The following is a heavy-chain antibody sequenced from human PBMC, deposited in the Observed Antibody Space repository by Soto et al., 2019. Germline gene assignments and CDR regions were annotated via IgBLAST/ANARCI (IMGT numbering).Heavy chain of an antibody. CDR1: GFTFDDYT. J-gene: IGHJ3*02. D-gene: IGHD4-17*01. V-gene: IGHV3-43*01. CDR2: ISWDGGST. Sequence: GGSLRLSCAASGFTFDDYTMHWVRQAPGKGLEWVSLISWDGGSTYYADSVKGRFTISRDNSKNSLYLQMNSLRTEDTALYYCAKDIHDYGAPEAFDIWGQGTMVTVSS. CDR3: AKDIHDYGAPEAFDI.